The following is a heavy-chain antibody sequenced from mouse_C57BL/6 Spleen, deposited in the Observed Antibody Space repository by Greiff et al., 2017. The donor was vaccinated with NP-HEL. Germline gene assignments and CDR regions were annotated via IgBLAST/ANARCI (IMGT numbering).Heavy chain of an antibody. CDR3: AGATVVAGGADYYAMDY. CDR2: INPYNGGT. J-gene: IGHJ4*01. CDR1: GYTFTDYY. V-gene: IGHV1-19*01. Sequence: EVQLQQSGPVLVKPGASVKMSCKASGYTFTDYYMNWVKQSHGKSLEWIGVINPYNGGTSYNQKFKGKATLTVDKSSSTAYMELNSLTSEDSAVYYCAGATVVAGGADYYAMDYWGQGTSVTVSS. D-gene: IGHD1-1*01.